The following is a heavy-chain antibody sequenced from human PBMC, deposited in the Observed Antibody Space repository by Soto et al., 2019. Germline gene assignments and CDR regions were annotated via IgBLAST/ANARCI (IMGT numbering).Heavy chain of an antibody. Sequence: ASLPVSWAVFVYTLHEVAMHCVRQAHSHGLEWMGGFDPEDGETIYAQKFQGRVTMTEDTSTDTAYMELSSLRSEDTAVYYCATEWRYYYDSSGSEPISSCGQGNLVSVS. D-gene: IGHD3-22*01. V-gene: IGHV1-24*01. J-gene: IGHJ5*02. CDR3: ATEWRYYYDSSGSEPISS. CDR1: VYTLHEVA. CDR2: FDPEDGET.